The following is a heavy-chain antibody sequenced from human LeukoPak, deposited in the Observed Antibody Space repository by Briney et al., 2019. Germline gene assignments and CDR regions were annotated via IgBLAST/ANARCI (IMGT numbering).Heavy chain of an antibody. J-gene: IGHJ3*02. D-gene: IGHD6-13*01. CDR1: GGSISSYY. CDR2: IYSSGST. Sequence: SETLSLTCTVSGGSISSYYWSWIRQPAGKGLEWIGRIYSSGSTNNNPSLKSRITMSVDTSKNQFSLKLSSVTAADTAVYYCARASSWYQADAFDIWGQGTMVTVSS. CDR3: ARASSWYQADAFDI. V-gene: IGHV4-4*07.